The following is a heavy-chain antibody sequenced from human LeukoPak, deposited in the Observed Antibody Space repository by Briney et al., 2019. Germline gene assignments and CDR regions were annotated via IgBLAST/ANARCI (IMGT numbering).Heavy chain of an antibody. J-gene: IGHJ3*02. CDR2: TYYSGST. Sequence: SENLSLTCTVSGGSISSYYWSWIRQPPGKGLEWIGYTYYSGSTNYNPSLKSRVTISVDTSKNQFSLKLSSVTAADTAVYYCARESNLFGVADDAFDIWGQGTMVTVSS. CDR3: ARESNLFGVADDAFDI. V-gene: IGHV4-59*01. D-gene: IGHD3-3*01. CDR1: GGSISSYY.